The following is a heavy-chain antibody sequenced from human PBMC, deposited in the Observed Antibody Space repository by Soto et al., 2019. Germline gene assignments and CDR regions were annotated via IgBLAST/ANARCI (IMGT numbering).Heavy chain of an antibody. CDR2: ISAYNGNT. J-gene: IGHJ6*03. CDR3: AVSCSWYLSPYYYYYYYMDV. CDR1: GYTFTSYG. Sequence: ASVKVSCKASGYTFTSYGISWVRQAPGQGLEWMGWISAYNGNTNYAQKLQGRVTMTTDTSTSTAYMELSSLRSEDTAVYYCAVSCSWYLSPYYYYYYYMDVWGKGTTVTVSS. D-gene: IGHD6-13*01. V-gene: IGHV1-18*01.